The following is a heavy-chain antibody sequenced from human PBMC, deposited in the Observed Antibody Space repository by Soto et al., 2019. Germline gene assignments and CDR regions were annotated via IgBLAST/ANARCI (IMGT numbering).Heavy chain of an antibody. V-gene: IGHV1-3*04. CDR3: ARDRGGYCSGGSCSEAWFDP. CDR2: INTGNGYT. J-gene: IGHJ5*02. Sequence: ASVEVGCKACGYRVNSYPVEWVRQATGQRLEWMGWINTGNGYTKYSQKFQGRVSITRDTSASTTYMQLTSLRSDDTALYYCARDRGGYCSGGSCSEAWFDPWGQGTLVTVSS. D-gene: IGHD2-15*01. CDR1: GYRVNSYP.